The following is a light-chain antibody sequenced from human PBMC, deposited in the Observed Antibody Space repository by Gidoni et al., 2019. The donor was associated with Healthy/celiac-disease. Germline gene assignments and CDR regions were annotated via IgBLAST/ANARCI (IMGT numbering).Light chain of an antibody. J-gene: IGKJ4*01. CDR1: QSVSSSY. CDR2: GAS. V-gene: IGKV3-20*01. CDR3: QQYGSSPRLT. Sequence: IVLTQSPCTLSLSPGARAPLPCRASQSVSSSYLAWYQQKPGQAPRLLIYGASSRATGLPDRFSGSGSGTDFTLTISRLEPEDFAVYYCQQYGSSPRLTFGGXTKVEIK.